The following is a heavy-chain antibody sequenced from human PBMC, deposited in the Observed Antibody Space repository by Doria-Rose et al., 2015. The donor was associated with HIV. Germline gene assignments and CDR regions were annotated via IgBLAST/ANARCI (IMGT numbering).Heavy chain of an antibody. CDR2: IFSDDDR. Sequence: QVTLKESGPVLVKPTETLTLTCTVSGVSLSSPGMGVSWIRQPPGKALEWLANIFSDDDRSYKTSLKSRLTISRSTSKSQVVLTRTDMDPVDTATYYCARIKSSRWYHKYYFDFWGQGTLVIVSA. CDR3: ARIKSSRWYHKYYFDF. J-gene: IGHJ4*02. V-gene: IGHV2-26*01. D-gene: IGHD6-13*01. CDR1: GVSLSSPGMG.